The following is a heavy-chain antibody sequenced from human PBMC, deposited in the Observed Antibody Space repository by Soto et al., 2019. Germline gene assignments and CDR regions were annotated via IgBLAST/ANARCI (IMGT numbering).Heavy chain of an antibody. CDR1: GGSISSGGYY. J-gene: IGHJ3*02. Sequence: QVQLQESGPGLVKPSQTLSLTCTVSGGSISSGGYYWSWIRQHPGKGLEWIGYIYYSGSTYYNPSRKSRVTISVDTSKNQFSLKLSSVTAADTAVYYCARVRPTTVTTSWKARSTEDAFDIWGQGTMVTVSS. V-gene: IGHV4-31*03. CDR2: IYYSGST. CDR3: ARVRPTTVTTSWKARSTEDAFDI. D-gene: IGHD4-17*01.